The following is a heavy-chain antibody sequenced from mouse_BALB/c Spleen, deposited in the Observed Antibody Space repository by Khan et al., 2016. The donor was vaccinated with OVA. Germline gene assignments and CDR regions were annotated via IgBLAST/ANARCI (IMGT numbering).Heavy chain of an antibody. J-gene: IGHJ3*01. CDR1: GYTFTNYG. Sequence: QIQLVQSGPELKKPGETVKISCKASGYTFTNYGINWVKQAPGKGLKWMGWINTNTGKPTYAEEFKGRVAINVDTSASTAYLELNNLKNEETATFFCARGNYYGSNSWFAYWGQGTLVTVSA. D-gene: IGHD1-1*01. V-gene: IGHV9-3*02. CDR2: INTNTGKP. CDR3: ARGNYYGSNSWFAY.